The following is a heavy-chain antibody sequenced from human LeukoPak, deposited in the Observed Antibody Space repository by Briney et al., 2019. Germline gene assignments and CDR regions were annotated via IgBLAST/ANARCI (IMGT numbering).Heavy chain of an antibody. D-gene: IGHD3-9*01. CDR3: ARMSDILTGHYPQWFDP. J-gene: IGHJ5*02. CDR1: GYTFTGYY. V-gene: IGHV1-2*02. CDR2: INPNSGGR. Sequence: GASVKVSCKASGYTFTGYYMHWVRQAPGQGLEWMGWINPNSGGRSYAQKFQGRVTMTRDTSVSTAYMELSRLRSDDTAVYYCARMSDILTGHYPQWFDPWGQGTLVTVSS.